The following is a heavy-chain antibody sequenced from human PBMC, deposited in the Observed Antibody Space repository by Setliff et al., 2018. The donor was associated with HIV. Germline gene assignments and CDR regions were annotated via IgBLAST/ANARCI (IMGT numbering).Heavy chain of an antibody. CDR3: ARMRGGHNIREGAFDI. J-gene: IGHJ3*02. V-gene: IGHV1-18*01. D-gene: IGHD1-20*01. CDR1: GYSFSSYG. CDR2: MSTDNGNT. Sequence: ASVKVSCKASGYSFSSYGIGWVRLAPGQGLEWMGWMSTDNGNTNYAQKVQGRVTMTTDTGTRTAYMELRSLRSDDTAMYYCARMRGGHNIREGAFDIWGQGTMVSVSS.